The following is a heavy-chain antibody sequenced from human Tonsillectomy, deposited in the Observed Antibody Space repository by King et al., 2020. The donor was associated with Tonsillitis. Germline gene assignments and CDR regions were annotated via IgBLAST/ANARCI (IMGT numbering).Heavy chain of an antibody. CDR3: VRDRGITIYCYYGMDV. V-gene: IGHV3-7*01. CDR2: IKQDGSEK. J-gene: IGHJ6*02. Sequence: VQLVESGGGLVQPGGSLRLSCAASEFIFSSFWMSWVRQAPGKGPEWVATIKQDGSEKYYLGSLKGRVPLSRDNAKNSLYLQMNSLSAEDTGVYYCVRDRGITIYCYYGMDVWGQGTSVTVSS. CDR1: EFIFSSFW. D-gene: IGHD3-9*01.